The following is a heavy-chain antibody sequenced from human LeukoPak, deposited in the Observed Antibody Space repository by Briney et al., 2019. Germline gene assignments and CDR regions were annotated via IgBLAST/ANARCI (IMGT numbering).Heavy chain of an antibody. Sequence: ASVKVSCKASGYTFTGYYMHWVRQAPGQGREWMGWINPNSGGTNYAQKVQGRVTMTRDTSISTAYMELSRLRSDDTAVYYCARGGIAAAGRSPYYYYMDVWGKGTTVTVSS. V-gene: IGHV1-2*02. D-gene: IGHD6-13*01. CDR3: ARGGIAAAGRSPYYYYMDV. CDR2: INPNSGGT. J-gene: IGHJ6*03. CDR1: GYTFTGYY.